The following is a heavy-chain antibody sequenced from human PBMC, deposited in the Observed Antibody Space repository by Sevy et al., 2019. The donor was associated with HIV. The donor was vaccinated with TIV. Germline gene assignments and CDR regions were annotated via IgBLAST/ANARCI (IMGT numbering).Heavy chain of an antibody. CDR1: GFTFSSYD. D-gene: IGHD3-10*01. V-gene: IGHV3-33*01. CDR2: IWYDGSNK. J-gene: IGHJ1*01. Sequence: GGSLRLSCAASGFTFSSYDMHWVRQAPGKGLEWVAVIWYDGSNKYYADSVKGRFTISRDNSKNTLYLQMNSLRAEDTVVYYCARDELYYYGSGGYPKRGFQHWGQGTLVTVSS. CDR3: ARDELYYYGSGGYPKRGFQH.